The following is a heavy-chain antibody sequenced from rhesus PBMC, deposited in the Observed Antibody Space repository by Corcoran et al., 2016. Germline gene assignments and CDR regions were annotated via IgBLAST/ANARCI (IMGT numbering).Heavy chain of an antibody. CDR2: DSHLVGIT. CDR3: ARGDSSGWSEYFEV. D-gene: IGHD6-31*01. V-gene: IGHV1-198*02. Sequence: QVQLVQSGAEVKKPGASVKVSCKASGFPFGSYAISWVRQAPGQGLEWMGVDSHLVGITNDAEKVQGRGTSTADTSTSTAYRELSRLRSEDTAVYYCARGDSSGWSEYFEVWGQGALVTVSS. J-gene: IGHJ1*01. CDR1: GFPFGSYA.